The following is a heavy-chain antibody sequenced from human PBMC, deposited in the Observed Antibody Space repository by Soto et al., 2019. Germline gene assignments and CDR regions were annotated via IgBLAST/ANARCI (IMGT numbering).Heavy chain of an antibody. V-gene: IGHV6-1*01. CDR2: TYYRSKWYN. J-gene: IGHJ4*02. D-gene: IGHD2-8*01. CDR1: GDSVSSNSAA. Sequence: SQTLSLTCAISGDSVSSNSAAWNWIRQSPSRGLEWLGRTYYRSKWYNDYAVSVKSRITINPDTSRNQFSLQLNSVTPEDTAVYYCARGRRGYCTNGVCYPLDYWGQGTLVTVSS. CDR3: ARGRRGYCTNGVCYPLDY.